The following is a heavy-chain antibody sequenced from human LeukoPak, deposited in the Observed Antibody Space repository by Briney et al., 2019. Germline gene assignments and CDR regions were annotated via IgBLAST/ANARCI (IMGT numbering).Heavy chain of an antibody. D-gene: IGHD6-19*01. CDR1: GGSFSGYY. Sequence: PSETLSLTCAVYGGSFSGYYWSWIRQPPGKGLEWIGEINHSGSTNYNPSLKSRVTISVDTSKNQFSLRLSSVTAADTAVYYCARTRSDWYRFFDIWGQGTMVTVSS. CDR3: ARTRSDWYRFFDI. J-gene: IGHJ3*02. CDR2: INHSGST. V-gene: IGHV4-34*01.